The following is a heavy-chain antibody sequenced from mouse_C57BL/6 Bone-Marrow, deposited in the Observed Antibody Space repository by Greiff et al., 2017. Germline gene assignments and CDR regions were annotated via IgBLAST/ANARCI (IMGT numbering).Heavy chain of an antibody. J-gene: IGHJ4*01. V-gene: IGHV1-81*01. Sequence: VQLQQSGAELARPGASVKLSCKASGYTFTSYGISWVKQRTGQGLEWIGEISPRSGNTYYNEKFKGTATLSADKSSSTAYMELRSLTSEDSAVYFCARIIYYDYPYAMDYWGQGTSVTVSS. D-gene: IGHD2-4*01. CDR3: ARIIYYDYPYAMDY. CDR1: GYTFTSYG. CDR2: ISPRSGNT.